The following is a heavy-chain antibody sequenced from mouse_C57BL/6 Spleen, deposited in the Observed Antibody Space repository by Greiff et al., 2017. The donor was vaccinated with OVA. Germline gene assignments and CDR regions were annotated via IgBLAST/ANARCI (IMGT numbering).Heavy chain of an antibody. Sequence: DVMLVESGGGLVKPGGSLKLSCAASGFTFSDYGMHWVRQAPEKGLEWVAYISSGSSTIYYADTVKGRFTISRDNAKNTLFLQMTSLRSADTAMYYCARLYLLDYWGQGTSVTVSS. CDR1: GFTFSDYG. CDR3: ARLYLLDY. D-gene: IGHD2-3*01. CDR2: ISSGSSTI. V-gene: IGHV5-17*01. J-gene: IGHJ4*01.